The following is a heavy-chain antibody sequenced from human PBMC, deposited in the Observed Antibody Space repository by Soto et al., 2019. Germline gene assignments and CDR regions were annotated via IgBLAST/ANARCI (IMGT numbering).Heavy chain of an antibody. Sequence: QVQLVQSGAEVKKPGASVKVSCKASGYTFTNYAMHWVRQAPRQRLEWMGWINAGNGNTKYSQKFQGRVTITRDTSASTAYMELSSLRSEDTAVYYCARSSSWYVFDYWGQGTLVTVSS. CDR1: GYTFTNYA. J-gene: IGHJ4*02. V-gene: IGHV1-3*01. D-gene: IGHD6-13*01. CDR2: INAGNGNT. CDR3: ARSSSWYVFDY.